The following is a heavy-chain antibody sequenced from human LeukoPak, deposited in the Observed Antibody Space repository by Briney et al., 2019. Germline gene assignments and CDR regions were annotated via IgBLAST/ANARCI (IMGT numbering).Heavy chain of an antibody. CDR1: GFTFSSYG. J-gene: IGHJ3*02. Sequence: PGRSLRLSCAASGFTFSSYGMHWVRQAPGKGLEWVAVIWYDGSNKYYADSVKGRFTISRDNSKNTLYLQMNSLRAEDTAVYYCARDRPPSSSGYYSFGGAFDIWGQGTMVTVSS. D-gene: IGHD3-22*01. CDR3: ARDRPPSSSGYYSFGGAFDI. V-gene: IGHV3-33*01. CDR2: IWYDGSNK.